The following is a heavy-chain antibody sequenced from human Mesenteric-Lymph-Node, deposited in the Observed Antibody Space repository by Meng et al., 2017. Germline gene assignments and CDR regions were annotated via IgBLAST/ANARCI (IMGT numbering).Heavy chain of an antibody. V-gene: IGHV3-74*01. CDR3: AKGSGYDILTGFDY. J-gene: IGHJ4*02. Sequence: GESLKISCAASGFTFSSYWMHWVRQAPGKGLVWVSRINSDGSSTSYADSVKGRFTISRDNAKNTLYLQMNSLRAEDMALYYCAKGSGYDILTGFDYWGQGTLVTVSS. CDR1: GFTFSSYW. CDR2: INSDGSST. D-gene: IGHD3-9*01.